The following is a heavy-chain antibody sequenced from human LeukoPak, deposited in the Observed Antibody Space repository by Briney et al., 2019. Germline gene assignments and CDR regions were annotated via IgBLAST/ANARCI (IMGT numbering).Heavy chain of an antibody. CDR3: ARGLTYYYDSSGYPDAFDI. D-gene: IGHD3-22*01. J-gene: IGHJ3*02. V-gene: IGHV3-53*01. CDR2: IYSGGST. Sequence: GGSLRLSCAASGFTVRSNYMSWVRQAPGKGLEWVSVIYSGGSTYYADSVKGRFTISRDNSKNTLYLQMNSLRAEDTAVYYCARGLTYYYDSSGYPDAFDIWGQGTMVTVSP. CDR1: GFTVRSNY.